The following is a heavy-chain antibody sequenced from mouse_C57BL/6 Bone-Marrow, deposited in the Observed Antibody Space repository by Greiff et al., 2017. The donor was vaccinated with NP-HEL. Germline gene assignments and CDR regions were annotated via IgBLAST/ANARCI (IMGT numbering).Heavy chain of an antibody. J-gene: IGHJ2*01. CDR3: TRSEDYDGTGYFDY. Sequence: VQLQQSGAELVRPGASVTLSCKASGYTFTDSDMHWVKQTPVHGLEWIGVIDPETGGTAYNQKFKGKAILTADKSSSTDYMELRSLTSEDSTVYYCTRSEDYDGTGYFDYWGQGTTRTVSS. D-gene: IGHD2-4*01. CDR1: GYTFTDSD. CDR2: IDPETGGT. V-gene: IGHV1-15*01.